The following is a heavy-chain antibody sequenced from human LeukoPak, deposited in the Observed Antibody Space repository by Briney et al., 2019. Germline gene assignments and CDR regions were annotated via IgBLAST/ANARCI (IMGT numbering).Heavy chain of an antibody. J-gene: IGHJ4*02. CDR3: AKDLYNWNDLGY. CDR1: GFTFSSYG. CDR2: IWYDGSNK. Sequence: GGSLRLSCAASGFTFSSYGMHWVRQAPGKGLEWVAVIWYDGSNKYYADSVKGRFTISRDNSMNTLYLQMNSLRAEDTAVYYCAKDLYNWNDLGYWGQGTQVTVSS. V-gene: IGHV3-30*02. D-gene: IGHD1-1*01.